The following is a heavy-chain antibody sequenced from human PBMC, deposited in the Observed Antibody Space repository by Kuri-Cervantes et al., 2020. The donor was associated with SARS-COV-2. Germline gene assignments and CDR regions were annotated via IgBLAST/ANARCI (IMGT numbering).Heavy chain of an antibody. CDR1: GFTFSNAW. D-gene: IGHD2-2*01. Sequence: GESLKISCAASGFTFSNAWMNWVRQAPGKGLEWVGRIKSKTDGGTTDYAAPVKGRFTISRDDSKNTLYLQMNSLKTEDTAVYYCTMGIPAAREDYYYYGMDVWGQGTTVTV. CDR3: TMGIPAAREDYYYYGMDV. CDR2: IKSKTDGGTT. J-gene: IGHJ6*02. V-gene: IGHV3-15*07.